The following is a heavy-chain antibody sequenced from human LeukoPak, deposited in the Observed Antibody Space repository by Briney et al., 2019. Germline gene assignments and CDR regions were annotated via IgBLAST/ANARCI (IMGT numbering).Heavy chain of an antibody. D-gene: IGHD7-27*01. CDR2: IIGSGGST. J-gene: IGHJ4*02. CDR3: AKGSGLTGTFFDY. Sequence: GGSLRLSCAASGFTFSSYAMSWVRQAPGRGLEWVSTIIGSGGSTYYAASVSGRFTISRDNSKNTLYLQMNSLRAEDTGVYYCAKGSGLTGTFFDYWGQGTLVTVSS. CDR1: GFTFSSYA. V-gene: IGHV3-23*01.